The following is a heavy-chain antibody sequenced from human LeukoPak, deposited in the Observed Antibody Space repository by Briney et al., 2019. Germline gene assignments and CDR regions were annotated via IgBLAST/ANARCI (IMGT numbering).Heavy chain of an antibody. J-gene: IGHJ2*01. V-gene: IGHV4-39*01. Sequence: SETLSLTCAVSGGSISSTRYYWGWVRQPPGKGLEWIASMYYTGSTHYNPSLESRVTISVDTSKNQLSLKLSPVTAADTAVYYCVRGCRVGTYWYFDLWGRGTLVTVSS. D-gene: IGHD2-15*01. CDR2: MYYTGST. CDR3: VRGCRVGTYWYFDL. CDR1: GGSISSTRYY.